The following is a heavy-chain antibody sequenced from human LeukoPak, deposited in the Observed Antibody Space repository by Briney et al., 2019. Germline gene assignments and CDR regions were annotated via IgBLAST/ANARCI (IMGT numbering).Heavy chain of an antibody. J-gene: IGHJ4*02. D-gene: IGHD2-21*01. Sequence: GASVKVSCKASGGTFSSYAISWVRQAPGQGLEWMGGIIPIFGTANYAQKFQGRVTITADESTSTAYMELSSLRSEDTAVYYCAIGFPYCGGDCYTLLDYWGQGTLVTVPS. V-gene: IGHV1-69*13. CDR2: IIPIFGTA. CDR1: GGTFSSYA. CDR3: AIGFPYCGGDCYTLLDY.